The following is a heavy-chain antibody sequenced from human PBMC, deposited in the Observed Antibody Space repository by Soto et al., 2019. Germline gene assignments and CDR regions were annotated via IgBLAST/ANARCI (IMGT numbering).Heavy chain of an antibody. CDR3: AREGNFWSGSGYYYYYGMDV. D-gene: IGHD3-3*01. CDR2: IIPIFGTA. V-gene: IGHV1-69*13. CDR1: GGTFSSYA. Sequence: ASVKVSCKASGGTFSSYAISWVRQAPGQGLEWMGGIIPIFGTANYAQKFQGRVTITADESTSTAYMELSSLRSEDTAVYYCAREGNFWSGSGYYYYYGMDVWGQGTTVTVSS. J-gene: IGHJ6*02.